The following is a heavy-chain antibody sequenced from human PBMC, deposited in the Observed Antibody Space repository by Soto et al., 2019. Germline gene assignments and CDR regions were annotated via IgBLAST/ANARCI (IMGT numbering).Heavy chain of an antibody. CDR3: ATPQKYSSGWYHDY. V-gene: IGHV5-10-1*01. J-gene: IGHJ4*02. D-gene: IGHD6-19*01. CDR2: IDPSDSYI. CDR1: GNKFSSYW. Sequence: EVQLVQSGAEVKKAGESLRISCQASGNKFSSYWISWVRQMPGKGLEWMGRIDPSDSYINYSPSFQGHVTISADKSISTAYLQWSSLKASDSAMYYCATPQKYSSGWYHDYWGQGTVVTVSS.